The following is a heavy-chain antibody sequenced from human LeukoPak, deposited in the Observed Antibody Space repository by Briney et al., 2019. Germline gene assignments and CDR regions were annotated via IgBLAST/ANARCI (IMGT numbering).Heavy chain of an antibody. CDR3: AKDPYYYGSGSYDIFDY. Sequence: GGSLRLSCAASGFTFSSYSMNWVRQAPGKGLEWVSYISSSSSTIYYADSVKGRFTISRDNSKNTLYLQMNSLRAEDTAVYYCAKDPYYYGSGSYDIFDYWGQGTLVTVSS. D-gene: IGHD3-10*01. CDR2: ISSSSSTI. J-gene: IGHJ4*02. V-gene: IGHV3-48*01. CDR1: GFTFSSYS.